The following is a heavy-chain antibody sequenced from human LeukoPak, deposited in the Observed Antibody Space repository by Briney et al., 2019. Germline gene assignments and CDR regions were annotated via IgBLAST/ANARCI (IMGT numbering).Heavy chain of an antibody. CDR1: GFTFSNYA. Sequence: GGSLRLSCIASGFTFSNYAMSWVRQAPGKGLEWVSGISGSGDRTYYADSVKGRFTISRDNSKNTLYLQMNSLRAEDTAVYYCANPYSPTVFDPWGPGTLVTVSS. D-gene: IGHD4-17*01. CDR2: ISGSGDRT. CDR3: ANPYSPTVFDP. J-gene: IGHJ5*02. V-gene: IGHV3-23*01.